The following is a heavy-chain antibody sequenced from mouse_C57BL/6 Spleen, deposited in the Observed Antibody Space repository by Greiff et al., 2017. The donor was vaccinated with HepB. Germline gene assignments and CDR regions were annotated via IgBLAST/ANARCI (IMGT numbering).Heavy chain of an antibody. CDR1: GYSITSGYY. CDR3: ARERITTVVDWYFDV. V-gene: IGHV3-6*01. Sequence: EVQVVESGPGLVKPSQSLSLTCSVTGYSITSGYYWNWIRQFPGNKLEWMGYISYDGSNKYNPSLKNRISITRDTSKNQFFLKLNSVTTEDTATYYCARERITTVVDWYFDVWGTGTTVTVSS. D-gene: IGHD1-1*01. CDR2: ISYDGSN. J-gene: IGHJ1*03.